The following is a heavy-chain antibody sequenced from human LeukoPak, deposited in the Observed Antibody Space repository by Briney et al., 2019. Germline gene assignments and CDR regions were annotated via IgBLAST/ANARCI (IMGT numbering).Heavy chain of an antibody. Sequence: GGSLRLSCGASGFTFSSYGMSWVRQAPGKGLEWVAFIRYDGNYKYDADSVKGRFTISRDNSKNTLYLQMNSLRAEDTAVYYCANLVFGVVIADYWGQGTLVTVSS. CDR2: IRYDGNYK. D-gene: IGHD3-3*01. CDR3: ANLVFGVVIADY. J-gene: IGHJ4*02. CDR1: GFTFSSYG. V-gene: IGHV3-30*02.